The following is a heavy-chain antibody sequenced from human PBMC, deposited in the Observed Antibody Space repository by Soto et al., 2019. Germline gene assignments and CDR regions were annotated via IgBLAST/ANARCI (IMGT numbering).Heavy chain of an antibody. Sequence: EVQLVESGGGLVQPGGSLRLSCAASGFTFNNYNMHWVRRATGKGLEWVSGIGTAGDTYYPGSVKGRFTISRENVKNSLYLQMNSLRAEDTAVYYCARGACSNTNCYFYYYAMDVWGQGTTVTVSS. CDR2: IGTAGDT. CDR1: GFTFNNYN. V-gene: IGHV3-13*01. D-gene: IGHD2-2*01. J-gene: IGHJ6*02. CDR3: ARGACSNTNCYFYYYAMDV.